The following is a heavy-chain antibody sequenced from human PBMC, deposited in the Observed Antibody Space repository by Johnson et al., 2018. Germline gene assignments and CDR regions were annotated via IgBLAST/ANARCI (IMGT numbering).Heavy chain of an antibody. CDR3: AREDRPYDSSGPDAFDI. D-gene: IGHD3-22*01. CDR1: GHTFTNYD. Sequence: QVQLVQSGAEVKKPGASVKVSCKASGHTFTNYDINWVRQATGQGLEWMGWMNFNSGKTGYAQTFQGRVSMTRDTSISTVYLELSSLRSEDTAVYYCAREDRPYDSSGPDAFDIWGQGTRVTVSS. CDR2: MNFNSGKT. J-gene: IGHJ3*02. V-gene: IGHV1-8*01.